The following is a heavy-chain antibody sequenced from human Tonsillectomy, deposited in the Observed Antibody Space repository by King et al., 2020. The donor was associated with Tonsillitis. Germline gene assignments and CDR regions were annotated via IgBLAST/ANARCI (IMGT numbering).Heavy chain of an antibody. CDR1: GGTFSSYA. CDR3: ARNGQYSSEWFDP. CDR2: IIPILGIA. J-gene: IGHJ5*02. Sequence: QLVQSGAEVKKPGSSVKVSCKASGGTFSSYAISWVRQAPGQGLEWMGRIIPILGIANYAQKFQGRVTITADKSTSTAYMELSSLRSEDTAVYYCARNGQYSSEWFDPWGQGTLVTVSS. D-gene: IGHD6-19*01. V-gene: IGHV1-69*09.